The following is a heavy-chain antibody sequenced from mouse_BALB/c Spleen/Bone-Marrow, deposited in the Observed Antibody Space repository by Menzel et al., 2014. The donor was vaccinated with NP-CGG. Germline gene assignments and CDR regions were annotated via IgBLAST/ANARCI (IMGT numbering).Heavy chain of an antibody. CDR1: GYTFTRYV. Sequence: VQLQQPGPELVKPGASVKMSCKASGYTFTRYVIHWVRQKPGQGLDWIGYINPYNKGSKYNEKFKGEATLTSDKSSHTAYMELSSLTSDDSAVYYCARERDYGDYFDYWGQGTTLTVSS. CDR2: INPYNKGS. CDR3: ARERDYGDYFDY. D-gene: IGHD1-1*01. J-gene: IGHJ2*01. V-gene: IGHV1-14*01.